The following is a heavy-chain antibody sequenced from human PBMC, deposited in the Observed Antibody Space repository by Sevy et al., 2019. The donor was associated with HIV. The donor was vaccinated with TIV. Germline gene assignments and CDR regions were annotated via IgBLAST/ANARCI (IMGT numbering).Heavy chain of an antibody. CDR1: DGSISSYY. J-gene: IGHJ5*02. CDR3: ARETFYDSSGYYYSWFDP. V-gene: IGHV4-4*07. CDR2: MSSSGNI. Sequence: SETLSLTCTVSDGSISSYYWTWIRQPANKELEWIGRMSSSGNIKYNPSRKSRVTMSVDTSKNHFSLRLSSVTAADTAVYYCARETFYDSSGYYYSWFDPWGQGTLVTVSS. D-gene: IGHD3-22*01.